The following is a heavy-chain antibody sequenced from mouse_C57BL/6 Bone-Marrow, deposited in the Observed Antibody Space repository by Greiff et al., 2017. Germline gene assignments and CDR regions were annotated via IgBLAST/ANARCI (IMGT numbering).Heavy chain of an antibody. CDR1: GYTFTSYG. D-gene: IGHD1-1*01. Sequence: QVQLQQSGAELARPGASVKLSCKASGYTFTSYGISWVKQRTGQGLEWIGEIYPRSGNTYYNEKFKGKATLTADKSSSTAYMELRSLTYEDSAVYFCARRAYYGSSYGAMDYWGQGTSVTVSS. CDR2: IYPRSGNT. CDR3: ARRAYYGSSYGAMDY. V-gene: IGHV1-81*01. J-gene: IGHJ4*01.